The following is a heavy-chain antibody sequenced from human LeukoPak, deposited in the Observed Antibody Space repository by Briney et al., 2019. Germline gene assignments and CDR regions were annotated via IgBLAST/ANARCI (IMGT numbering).Heavy chain of an antibody. CDR1: GYSFSSYW. D-gene: IGHD5-12*01. V-gene: IGHV5-51*01. CDR3: ATPFSGYDLEY. CDR2: IYPGDSDT. Sequence: GESLKISSKGSGYSFSSYWIGWVRQMPGKGLEWMGIIYPGDSDTRYSPSFQGQVTVSADKSISTAYLQWSSLKASDTAIYYCATPFSGYDLEYWGQGTLVTVSS. J-gene: IGHJ4*02.